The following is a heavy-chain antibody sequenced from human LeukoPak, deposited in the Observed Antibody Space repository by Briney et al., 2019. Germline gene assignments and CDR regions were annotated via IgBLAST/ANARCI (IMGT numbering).Heavy chain of an antibody. J-gene: IGHJ4*02. D-gene: IGHD5-12*01. CDR2: ITPIFGTA. V-gene: IGHV1-69*06. CDR3: ARVGSGYSGYELVDY. Sequence: ASVKVSCKASGGTFSSYAISWVRQAPGQGLEWMGGITPIFGTANYAQKFQGRVTITADKSTSTAYMELSSLRSEDTAVYYCARVGSGYSGYELVDYWGQGTLVTVSS. CDR1: GGTFSSYA.